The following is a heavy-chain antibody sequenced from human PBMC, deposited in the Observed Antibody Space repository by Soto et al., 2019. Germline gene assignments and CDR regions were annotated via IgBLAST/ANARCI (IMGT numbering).Heavy chain of an antibody. Sequence: RASVKVSCKASGGTFSSYAISWVRQAPGQGLEWMGGIIPIFGTANYAQKFQGRVTITADESTSTAYMELSSLRSEDTAVYYCARDIVVVPAAIIHRYYYGMDVWGQGTTVTVPS. D-gene: IGHD2-2*02. V-gene: IGHV1-69*13. CDR3: ARDIVVVPAAIIHRYYYGMDV. J-gene: IGHJ6*02. CDR1: GGTFSSYA. CDR2: IIPIFGTA.